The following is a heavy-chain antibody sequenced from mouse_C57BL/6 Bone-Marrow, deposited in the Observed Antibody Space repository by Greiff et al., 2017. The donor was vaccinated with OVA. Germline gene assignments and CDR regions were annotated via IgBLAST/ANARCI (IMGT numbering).Heavy chain of an antibody. Sequence: VQLQQSGPGLVKPSQSLSLTCSVTGYSITSGYYWNWIRQFPGNKLEWMGYISYDGSNNYNPSLKNRISITRDTSKNQFFLKLNSVTTEDTATYYCARDATDYDPERWGQGTLVTVSA. V-gene: IGHV3-6*01. CDR1: GYSITSGYY. CDR2: ISYDGSN. CDR3: ARDATDYDPER. J-gene: IGHJ3*01. D-gene: IGHD2-4*01.